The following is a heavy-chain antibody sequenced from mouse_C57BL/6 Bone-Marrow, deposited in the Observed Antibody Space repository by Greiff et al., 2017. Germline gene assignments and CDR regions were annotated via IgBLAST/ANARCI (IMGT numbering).Heavy chain of an antibody. V-gene: IGHV14-2*01. CDR3: ASNGNWGAMDY. D-gene: IGHD2-1*01. Sequence: EVQLQQSGAELVKPGASVKLSCTASGFNIKDYYMHWVKQRTEQGLEWIGRIDPEGGETKYTPKFQGKATITADPSSNTAYLQLSSLTSEDTAVYYCASNGNWGAMDYWGQGTSVTVSS. J-gene: IGHJ4*01. CDR2: IDPEGGET. CDR1: GFNIKDYY.